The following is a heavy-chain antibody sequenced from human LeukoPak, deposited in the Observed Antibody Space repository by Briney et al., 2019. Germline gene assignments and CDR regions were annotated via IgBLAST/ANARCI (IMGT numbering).Heavy chain of an antibody. CDR1: GFTFSSYS. CDR2: ITGSSSTI. Sequence: PGGSLRLSCAASGFTFSSYSMNWVRHAAGKGLEWVSYITGSSSTINYADSVKGRFTISRDKAKNSLYLQMNSLRAEDTAVYYCARTGLGMYSFDSWGQGTLVTVSS. D-gene: IGHD3/OR15-3a*01. CDR3: ARTGLGMYSFDS. J-gene: IGHJ4*02. V-gene: IGHV3-48*01.